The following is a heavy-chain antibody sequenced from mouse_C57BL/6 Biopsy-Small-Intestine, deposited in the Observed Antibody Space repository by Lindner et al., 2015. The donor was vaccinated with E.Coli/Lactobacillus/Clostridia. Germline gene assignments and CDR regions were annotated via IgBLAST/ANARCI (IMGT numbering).Heavy chain of an antibody. Sequence: SVKVSCKASGYTFTSYYMHWVRQAPGQGLEWMGVINPSGGSTWYSQKFQGRVTLTRDTSTSTDYMELSSLRSEDTAMYYCARDNSDASTSWWFDPWGQGTLVTVSS. V-gene: IGHV1-59*01. J-gene: IGHJ4*01. CDR3: ARDNSDASTSWWFDP. CDR1: GYTFTSYY. CDR2: INPSGGST. D-gene: IGHD1-1*02.